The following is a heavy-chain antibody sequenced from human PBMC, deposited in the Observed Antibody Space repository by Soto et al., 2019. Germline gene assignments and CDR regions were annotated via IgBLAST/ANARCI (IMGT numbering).Heavy chain of an antibody. Sequence: GSLRLSCAASGFTFSSNWMHWVRRVPGRGLVWVSRINTDGSITDYVDSVKGRFTISRHNAKNTLYLQMNSLRVEDTAVYYCARDGEGFWGQGTLVTVSS. CDR2: INTDGSIT. J-gene: IGHJ4*02. CDR3: ARDGEGF. D-gene: IGHD2-21*01. CDR1: GFTFSSNW. V-gene: IGHV3-74*01.